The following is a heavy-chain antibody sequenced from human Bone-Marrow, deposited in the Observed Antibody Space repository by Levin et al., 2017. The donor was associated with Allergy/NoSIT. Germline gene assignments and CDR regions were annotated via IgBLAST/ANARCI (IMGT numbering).Heavy chain of an antibody. J-gene: IGHJ4*02. CDR2: IYHSGST. V-gene: IGHV4-4*02. Sequence: SETLSLTCAVSGGSISSSNWWSWVRQPPGKGLEWIGEIYHSGSTNYNPSLKSRVTISVDKSKNQFSLKLSSVTAADTAVYYCARDHRQAVAGNDYWGQGTLVTVSS. D-gene: IGHD6-19*01. CDR3: ARDHRQAVAGNDY. CDR1: GGSISSSNW.